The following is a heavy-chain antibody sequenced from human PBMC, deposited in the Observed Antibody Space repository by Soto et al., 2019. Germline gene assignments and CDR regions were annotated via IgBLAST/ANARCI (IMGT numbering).Heavy chain of an antibody. CDR2: IIPILGTT. J-gene: IGHJ4*02. CDR3: ARGYQPMLPFDF. V-gene: IGHV1-69*01. Sequence: QVQLVQSGAEVKKPGSSVKVSCKASGNTLSSYTFTWVRQAPGKGFELLGGIIPILGTTDDAQKFKDRVTMTADESTTTVYMELSGLTSEDTAIYYCARGYQPMLPFDFWGQGTLVTVSS. CDR1: GNTLSSYT. D-gene: IGHD2-2*01.